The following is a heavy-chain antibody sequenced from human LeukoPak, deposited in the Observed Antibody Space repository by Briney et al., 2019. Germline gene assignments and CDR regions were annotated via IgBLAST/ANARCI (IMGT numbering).Heavy chain of an antibody. D-gene: IGHD6-19*01. CDR2: INPNSGGT. J-gene: IGHJ4*02. CDR3: ARGDDSSGWLFDY. Sequence: ASVKVSCKASGYTFTGYYMHWVRQAPGQGLEWMGWINPNSGGTNYAQKFQGRVTMTRDTSISTAYMEPSRLRSDDTAVYYCARGDDSSGWLFDYWGQGTLVTVSS. V-gene: IGHV1-2*02. CDR1: GYTFTGYY.